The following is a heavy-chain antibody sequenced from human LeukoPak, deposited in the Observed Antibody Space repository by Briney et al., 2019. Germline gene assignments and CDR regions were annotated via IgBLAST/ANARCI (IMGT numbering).Heavy chain of an antibody. CDR2: INAGNGNT. V-gene: IGHV1-3*01. J-gene: IGHJ4*02. CDR1: GYTFSTYT. Sequence: VASVKVSFTASGYTFSTYTMHWVRQAPGQRLEWMGWINAGNGNTKYSQKFQVRVTITRDTSATTAYMEMSSLKSEDTAVYYCAREIDRDDYNRFFDYWGQGTLVTVSS. CDR3: AREIDRDDYNRFFDY. D-gene: IGHD5-24*01.